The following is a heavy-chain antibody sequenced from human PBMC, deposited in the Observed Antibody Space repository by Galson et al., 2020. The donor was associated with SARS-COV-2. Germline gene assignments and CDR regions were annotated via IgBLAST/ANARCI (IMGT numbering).Heavy chain of an antibody. CDR2: INHSGRI. V-gene: IGHV4-34*01. CDR1: GGSLSGYY. CDR3: ARGGDCSSIICGQFAH. J-gene: IGHJ4*02. D-gene: IGHD2-21*02. Sequence: SETLSLTCAVYGGSLSGYYWTWIRQSPGKGLEWIGEINHSGRINYNPSLKSRVSLSVDESKNQLSLKLTSVTAADTAVYYCARGGDCSSIICGQFAHWGQGTRVTVSS.